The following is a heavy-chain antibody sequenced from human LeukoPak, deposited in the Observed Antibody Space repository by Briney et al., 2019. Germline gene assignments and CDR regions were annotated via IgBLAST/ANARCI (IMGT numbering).Heavy chain of an antibody. CDR3: AKWGDYDVLTGYYVSDY. V-gene: IGHV3-23*01. D-gene: IGHD3-9*01. CDR1: GFTFSNYA. J-gene: IGHJ4*02. Sequence: PGASLRLSCAASGFTFSNYAMSWVRQAPGKGLEGVSAITGSGGNTYYADSVKGRFTISRANSKNTVFLQMNSLRAEDTAVYYCAKWGDYDVLTGYYVSDYWGQGTLVTVSS. CDR2: ITGSGGNT.